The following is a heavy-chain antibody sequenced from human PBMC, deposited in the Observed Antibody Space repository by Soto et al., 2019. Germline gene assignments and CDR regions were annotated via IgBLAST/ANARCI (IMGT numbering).Heavy chain of an antibody. CDR2: ISGSGGST. CDR3: AKAASSGSALDY. V-gene: IGHV3-23*01. Sequence: EVQLLEAGGGLVQPGGSLRLSCAASGCTFSSYAMSWVRQAPGKGLEWVSAISGSGGSTYYADSVKGRFTISRDNSKNTLYLQMNSLRAEDTAVDYCAKAASSGSALDYWGQGTLVTVSS. CDR1: GCTFSSYA. D-gene: IGHD6-19*01. J-gene: IGHJ4*02.